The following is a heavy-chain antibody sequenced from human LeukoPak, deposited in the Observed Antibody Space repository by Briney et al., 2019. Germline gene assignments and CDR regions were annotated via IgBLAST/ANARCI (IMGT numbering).Heavy chain of an antibody. J-gene: IGHJ3*02. V-gene: IGHV3-23*01. CDR3: AKAGRSGWYPGWPFDI. CDR2: ISWNSGST. D-gene: IGHD6-19*01. CDR1: GFTFDDYA. Sequence: PGGSLRLSCAASGFTFDDYAMHWVRQAPGKGLEWVSGISWNSGSTYYADSVKGRFTISRDNSKNTLYLQMNSLRAEDTAVYYCAKAGRSGWYPGWPFDIWGQGTMVTVSS.